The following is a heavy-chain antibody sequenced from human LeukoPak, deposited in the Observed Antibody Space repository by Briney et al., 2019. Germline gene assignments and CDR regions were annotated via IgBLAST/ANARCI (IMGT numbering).Heavy chain of an antibody. CDR2: IIPILGIA. D-gene: IGHD3-22*01. Sequence: EASVKVSCKASGGTFSSYAISWVRQAPGQGLEWMGRIIPILGIANYAQKFQGRVTITADKSTSTAYMELSSLRSEDTAVHYCARVDYDSSGVDYWGQGTLVTVSS. V-gene: IGHV1-69*04. J-gene: IGHJ4*02. CDR1: GGTFSSYA. CDR3: ARVDYDSSGVDY.